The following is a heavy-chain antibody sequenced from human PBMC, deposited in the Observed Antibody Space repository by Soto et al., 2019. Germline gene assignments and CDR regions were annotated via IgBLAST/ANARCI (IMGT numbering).Heavy chain of an antibody. V-gene: IGHV3-23*01. J-gene: IGHJ4*02. CDR2: ISGSGGST. Sequence: PGGSLRLSCAASGFTFSSYAMSWVRQAPGKGLEWVSAISGSGGSTYYADSVKGRFTISRDNSKNTLYLQMNSLRAEDTAVYYCAKDTRPRYNWNPCDYWGQGTLVTVSS. D-gene: IGHD1-20*01. CDR1: GFTFSSYA. CDR3: AKDTRPRYNWNPCDY.